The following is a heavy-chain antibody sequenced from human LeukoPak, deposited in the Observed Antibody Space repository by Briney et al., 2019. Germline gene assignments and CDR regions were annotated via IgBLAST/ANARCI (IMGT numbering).Heavy chain of an antibody. CDR3: ARDRKGTERGFDY. CDR1: GFTFSSYE. CDR2: IISSGSNI. V-gene: IGHV3-48*03. J-gene: IGHJ4*02. D-gene: IGHD1-1*01. Sequence: GGSLRLSCSASGFTFSSYEMNWVRQAPGKGLEWVSYIISSGSNIYYADSVTGRFTISRDNAKNSLYLQMNCLRAKHTSVNYGARDRKGTERGFDYWGQGTLVTVSS.